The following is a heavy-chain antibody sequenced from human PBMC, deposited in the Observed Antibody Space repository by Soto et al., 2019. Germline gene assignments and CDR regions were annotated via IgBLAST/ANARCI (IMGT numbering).Heavy chain of an antibody. V-gene: IGHV3-7*01. D-gene: IGHD2-2*01. J-gene: IGHJ6*02. Sequence: GGSLRLCCVASGFTFSHYWMSWVRQAPGKGLEWVANIKQDESEKYYVESVKGRFTISRDNAKNSLYLQMNSLRAEDTAVYYCARQLGRTAAGYYYYYAMDVWGQWTTVTV. CDR3: ARQLGRTAAGYYYYYAMDV. CDR2: IKQDESEK. CDR1: GFTFSHYW.